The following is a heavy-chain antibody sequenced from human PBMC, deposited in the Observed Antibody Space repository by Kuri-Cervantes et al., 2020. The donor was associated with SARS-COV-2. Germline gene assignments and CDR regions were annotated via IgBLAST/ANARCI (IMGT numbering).Heavy chain of an antibody. CDR3: AKTTMVQGVIISGWIDY. Sequence: SVKVSCKASGGTFSSYAISWVRQAPGQGLEWMGGIIPIFGTANYAQKFQSRVTITADESTSTAYMELSSLRSEDTAVYYCAKTTMVQGVIISGWIDYWGQGTLVTVSS. J-gene: IGHJ4*02. CDR2: IIPIFGTA. V-gene: IGHV1-69*13. CDR1: GGTFSSYA. D-gene: IGHD3-10*01.